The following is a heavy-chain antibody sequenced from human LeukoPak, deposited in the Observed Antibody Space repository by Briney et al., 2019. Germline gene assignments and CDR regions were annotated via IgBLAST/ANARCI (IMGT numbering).Heavy chain of an antibody. D-gene: IGHD3-22*01. Sequence: GGSPRLSCAASGFTFSSYAMSWVRQAPGKGLEWVSAISGSATSTYYADSVKGRFTISRDNPKKSLYLQMNSLRDEDTAVYYCATSYFDSSGYLQYFDDWGQGTLVTVSS. V-gene: IGHV3-23*01. J-gene: IGHJ4*02. CDR1: GFTFSSYA. CDR3: ATSYFDSSGYLQYFDD. CDR2: ISGSATST.